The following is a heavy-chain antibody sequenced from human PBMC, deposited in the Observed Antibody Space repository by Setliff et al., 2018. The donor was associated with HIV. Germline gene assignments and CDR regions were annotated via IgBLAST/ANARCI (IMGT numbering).Heavy chain of an antibody. V-gene: IGHV3-30*04. CDR1: GFTFSSYA. J-gene: IGHJ5*02. Sequence: GGSLRLSCAASGFTFSSYAMQWVRQAPGKGLEWVAVISSDGSNEYYADSVKGRFTIPRDNSKNTLYVQMNSLRAEDTAVYYCARHPPNLDWLDPWGQGTLVTVSS. CDR3: ARHPPNLDWLDP. CDR2: ISSDGSNE.